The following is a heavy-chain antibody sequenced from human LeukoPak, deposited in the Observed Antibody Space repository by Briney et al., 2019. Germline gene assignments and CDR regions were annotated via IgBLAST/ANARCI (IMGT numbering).Heavy chain of an antibody. CDR1: GFTFDDHS. CDR2: ISWSGGTL. Sequence: GGSLRLSCVVSGFTFDDHSMHWVRQAPGKGLEWVSGISWSGGTLGYADSVKGRFTISRDNSKNTLYLQMNSLRAEDTAVYYCARHGSITMVRGRLRYYYMDVWGKGTTVTISS. J-gene: IGHJ6*03. D-gene: IGHD3-10*01. V-gene: IGHV3-9*01. CDR3: ARHGSITMVRGRLRYYYMDV.